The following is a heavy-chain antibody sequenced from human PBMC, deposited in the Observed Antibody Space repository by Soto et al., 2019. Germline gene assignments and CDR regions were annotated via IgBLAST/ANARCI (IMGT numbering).Heavy chain of an antibody. J-gene: IGHJ6*02. CDR3: ARDEGGCSSTSCYQSGYGMDV. D-gene: IGHD2-2*01. Sequence: SETLSLTCTVSGCSISSYYWSWIRQPPGKGLEWIGYIYYSGSTNYNPSLKSRVTISVDTSKNQFSLKLSSVTAADTAVYYCARDEGGCSSTSCYQSGYGMDVWGQGTTVTVSS. V-gene: IGHV4-59*01. CDR1: GCSISSYY. CDR2: IYYSGST.